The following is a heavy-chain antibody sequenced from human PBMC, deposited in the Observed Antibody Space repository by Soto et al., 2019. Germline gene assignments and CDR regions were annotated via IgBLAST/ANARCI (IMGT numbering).Heavy chain of an antibody. D-gene: IGHD1-26*01. V-gene: IGHV1-69*01. Sequence: QVQLVQSGAEVKKPGSSVKVSCKASGGTFSSYAISWVRQAPGQGLEWMGGIIPIFGTANYAQKFQGRVTITADESTSTAYMELSRLRAEDTAVYYCARAGIVGATPLLLDSGYYGMDVWVQGTTVTVS. CDR1: GGTFSSYA. J-gene: IGHJ6*02. CDR2: IIPIFGTA. CDR3: ARAGIVGATPLLLDSGYYGMDV.